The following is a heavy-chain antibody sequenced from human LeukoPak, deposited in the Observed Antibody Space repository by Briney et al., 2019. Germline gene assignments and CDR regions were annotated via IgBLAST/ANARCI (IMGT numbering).Heavy chain of an antibody. CDR3: ARDSGYGTYDD. CDR1: GFSFSASG. CDR2: IKEDGSVT. D-gene: IGHD6-25*01. V-gene: IGHV3-7*01. J-gene: IGHJ4*02. Sequence: PGGSLRLSCAAAAGFSFSASGMEWVRQAPGKGLEWVASIKEDGSVTRYVDSVKGRFTISRDNAKNPLFLQMNGLRAEDTAVYYCARDSGYGTYDDWGQGTMVTVSP.